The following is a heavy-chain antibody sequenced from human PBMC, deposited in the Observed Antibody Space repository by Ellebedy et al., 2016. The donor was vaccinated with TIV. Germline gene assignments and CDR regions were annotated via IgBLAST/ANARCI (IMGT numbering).Heavy chain of an antibody. CDR3: ARDQGRIVGATDWFDP. CDR1: GVSISSSNW. Sequence: MPSETLSLTCAVSGVSISSSNWWSWVRPPPGKGLEWIGEIYHSGSTNYNPSLKSRVTISVDKSKNQFSLKLSSVTAADTAVYYCARDQGRIVGATDWFDPWGQGTLVTVSS. D-gene: IGHD1-26*01. J-gene: IGHJ5*02. V-gene: IGHV4-4*02. CDR2: IYHSGST.